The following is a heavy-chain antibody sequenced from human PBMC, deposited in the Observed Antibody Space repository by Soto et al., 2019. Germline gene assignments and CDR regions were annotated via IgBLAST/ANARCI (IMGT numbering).Heavy chain of an antibody. CDR3: AGAPGWLIEN. V-gene: IGHV3-7*04. CDR2: IKQDGSEK. CDR1: GFTFSTYW. Sequence: EVPLVESGGGLVQPGGSLTLSCAASGFTFSTYWMFWVRQAPGKGLEWVATIKQDGSEKIYVDSVKGRFAISRDNAKNSLHLQMNSLRAEDTAVYFCAGAPGWLIENWGQGTLITVSS. J-gene: IGHJ4*02. D-gene: IGHD5-12*01.